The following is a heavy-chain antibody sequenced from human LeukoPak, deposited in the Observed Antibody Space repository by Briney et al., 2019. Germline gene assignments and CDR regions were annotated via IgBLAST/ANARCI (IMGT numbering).Heavy chain of an antibody. Sequence: ASVKVSCKASGGTFSSYAISWVRQAPGQGLEWMGRIIPILGIANYAQKFQGRVTITADKSTSTAYMELSSLRSEDTAVYYCARVAGRTTAYDYWGQGTRVTVSS. CDR2: IIPILGIA. CDR3: ARVAGRTTAYDY. D-gene: IGHD4-11*01. V-gene: IGHV1-69*04. CDR1: GGTFSSYA. J-gene: IGHJ4*02.